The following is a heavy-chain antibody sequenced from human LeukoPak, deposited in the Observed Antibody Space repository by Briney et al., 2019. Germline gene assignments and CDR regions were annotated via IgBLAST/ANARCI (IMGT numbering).Heavy chain of an antibody. J-gene: IGHJ4*02. CDR1: EFTFSSYW. CDR2: IKQDGSEK. V-gene: IGHV3-7*01. D-gene: IGHD4-17*01. CDR3: ARGGGYGDYDG. Sequence: GGSLRLSCAASEFTFSSYWMSWVRQAPGKGLEWVANIKQDGSEKYYVDSVKGRFTISRDNAKNSLYLQMNSLRAEDTAVYYCARGGGYGDYDGWGQGTLVTVSS.